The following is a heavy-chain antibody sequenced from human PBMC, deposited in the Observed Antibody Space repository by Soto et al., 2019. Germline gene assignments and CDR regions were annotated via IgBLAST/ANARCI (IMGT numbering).Heavy chain of an antibody. CDR2: IYYSGST. D-gene: IGHD6-13*01. J-gene: IGHJ6*02. CDR1: GGSVSSGSYY. V-gene: IGHV4-61*01. CDR3: ARDVSSSWTPYYGMDV. Sequence: LALTCTVSGGSVSSGSYYWSWIRQPPGKGLEWIGYIYYSGSTNYNPSLKSRVTISVDTSKNQFSLKLSSVTAADTAVYYCARDVSSSWTPYYGMDVWGQGTTVTASS.